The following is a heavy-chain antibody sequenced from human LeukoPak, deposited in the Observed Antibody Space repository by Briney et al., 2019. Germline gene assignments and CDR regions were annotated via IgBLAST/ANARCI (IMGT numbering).Heavy chain of an antibody. V-gene: IGHV4-38-2*01. CDR2: FYHSGST. Sequence: SETLSLTCAVSGYSISSGYYWGWIRPPPGKGLEWIGSFYHSGSTYYNPSLRSRVTISVDTSKNQFSRKLSSVTAADTAVYYCARQAVADAFDIWGQRTMVTVSS. CDR3: ARQAVADAFDI. J-gene: IGHJ3*02. CDR1: GYSISSGYY. D-gene: IGHD6-19*01.